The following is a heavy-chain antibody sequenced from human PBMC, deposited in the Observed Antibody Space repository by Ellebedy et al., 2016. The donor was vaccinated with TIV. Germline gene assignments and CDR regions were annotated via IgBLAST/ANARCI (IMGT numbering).Heavy chain of an antibody. D-gene: IGHD2-21*01. CDR2: INTGNGNT. Sequence: ASVKVSXKASRHTCTRYGIHWVRQAPGQRPEWMGWINTGNGNTKYSQRLQGRVTITRDTSATTAYMELSGLMSEDTAVYYCSTRVWQDPMDVWGQGTTVTVSS. V-gene: IGHV1-3*04. CDR1: RHTCTRYG. CDR3: STRVWQDPMDV. J-gene: IGHJ6*02.